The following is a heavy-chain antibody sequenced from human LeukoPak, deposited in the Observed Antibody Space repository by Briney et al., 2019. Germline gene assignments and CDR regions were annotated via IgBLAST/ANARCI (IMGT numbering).Heavy chain of an antibody. CDR2: IYPGDSDT. CDR3: ARPAYCSSTSCYEEPEYFQH. V-gene: IGHV5-51*01. D-gene: IGHD2-2*01. Sequence: NAGESLQISCKGSGYNFTSYWIGWVRQMPGKGLERMGIIYPGDSDTRYSPSFQGQVTISADNSISTAYLQWSSLKASDTAMYYCARPAYCSSTSCYEEPEYFQHWGQGTLVTVSS. J-gene: IGHJ1*01. CDR1: GYNFTSYW.